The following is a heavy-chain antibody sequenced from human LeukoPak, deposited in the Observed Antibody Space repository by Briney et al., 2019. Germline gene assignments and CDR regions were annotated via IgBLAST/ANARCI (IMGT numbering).Heavy chain of an antibody. V-gene: IGHV3-23*01. D-gene: IGHD3-22*01. CDR2: ISGNGGDT. CDR1: GLTFSDYA. J-gene: IGHJ4*02. Sequence: GGSLRLSCAASGLTFSDYAMRWVRQAPGKGLEWVSTISGNGGDTYYADSVKGRFTISRDNSKNTLYLQMNNLRAEDTAVYYCAKPLMYYYDSSGYYFPFDSWGQGTLVTVSS. CDR3: AKPLMYYYDSSGYYFPFDS.